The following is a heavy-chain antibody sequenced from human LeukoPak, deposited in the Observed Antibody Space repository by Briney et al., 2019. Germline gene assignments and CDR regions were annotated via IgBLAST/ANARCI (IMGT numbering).Heavy chain of an antibody. CDR1: GFTFSSYG. D-gene: IGHD1-20*01. CDR2: ISYDGSNK. V-gene: IGHV3-30*18. Sequence: HPGGSLRLSCAASGFTFSSYGMHWVRQAPGKGLEWVAVISYDGSNKYYADSVKGRFAISRDNSKNTLYLQMNSLRAEDTAVYYCAKDRGRITGTAFDYWGQGTLVTVSS. J-gene: IGHJ4*02. CDR3: AKDRGRITGTAFDY.